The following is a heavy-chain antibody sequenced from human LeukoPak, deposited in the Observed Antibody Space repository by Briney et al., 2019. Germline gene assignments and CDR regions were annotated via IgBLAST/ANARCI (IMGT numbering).Heavy chain of an antibody. CDR3: AKMQGGGSCY. D-gene: IGHD2-15*01. CDR2: ISGSGGST. J-gene: IGHJ4*02. V-gene: IGHV3-23*01. Sequence: GGSLRLSCAASGFTFSSYAMSWGRQAPGKGLEWGSAISGSGGSTYYADSVKGRFTISRDNSKNTLYLQMNSLRAEDTAVYYCAKMQGGGSCYWGQGTLVTVSS. CDR1: GFTFSSYA.